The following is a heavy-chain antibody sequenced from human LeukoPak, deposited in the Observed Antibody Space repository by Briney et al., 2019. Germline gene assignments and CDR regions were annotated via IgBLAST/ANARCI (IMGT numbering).Heavy chain of an antibody. Sequence: PSLTLSLTCTVSGYSISSGYYWGWIRQAPGKGLEWIGSIYHSGSSYYNPSLKSRLTISVDTSKNQFSLKLSSVTAADPAVYYCARGSHDRRGEFDHWGQGTLVTVSS. V-gene: IGHV4-38-2*02. CDR2: IYHSGSS. D-gene: IGHD3-16*01. CDR1: GYSISSGYY. CDR3: ARGSHDRRGEFDH. J-gene: IGHJ4*02.